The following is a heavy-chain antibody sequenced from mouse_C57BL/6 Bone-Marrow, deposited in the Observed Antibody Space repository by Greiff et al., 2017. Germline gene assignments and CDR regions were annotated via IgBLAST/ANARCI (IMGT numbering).Heavy chain of an antibody. D-gene: IGHD4-1*01. CDR2: ISSGGDYI. Sequence: EVQGVESGAGLVKPGGSLKLSCAASGFTFSSYAMSWVRQTPEKRLEWVAYISSGGDYIYYADTVKGRFTISRDNARNTLYLQMSSLKSEDTARYYCTRVLLGFDYWGQGTTLTVSS. V-gene: IGHV5-9-1*02. CDR3: TRVLLGFDY. CDR1: GFTFSSYA. J-gene: IGHJ2*01.